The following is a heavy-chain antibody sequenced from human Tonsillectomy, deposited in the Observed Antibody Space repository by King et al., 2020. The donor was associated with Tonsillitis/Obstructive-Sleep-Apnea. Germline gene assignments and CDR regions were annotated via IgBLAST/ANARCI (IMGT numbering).Heavy chain of an antibody. D-gene: IGHD3-3*01. J-gene: IGHJ6*03. CDR2: IYPGDSDT. CDR3: ARLGPIFGVVILKGYYYYMDV. Sequence: QLVQSGAEVKKPGESLKISCKGSGYSFTSYWIGWVRQMPGKGLEWMGIIYPGDSDTRYSPSFQGQVTISADKSISTAYLQWSSLKASDTAMYYCARLGPIFGVVILKGYYYYMDVWGKGTTVTVSS. V-gene: IGHV5-51*01. CDR1: GYSFTSYW.